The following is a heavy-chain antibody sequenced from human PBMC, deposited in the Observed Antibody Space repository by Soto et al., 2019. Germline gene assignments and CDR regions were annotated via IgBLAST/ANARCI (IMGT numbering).Heavy chain of an antibody. CDR1: GFNVMSYW. CDR2: IKEDGSEI. J-gene: IGHJ4*02. D-gene: IGHD3-16*01. CDR3: ARDIGFDYVN. V-gene: IGHV3-7*01. Sequence: LRLSCGVSGFNVMSYWMSWVRQAPGKGLEWVASIKEDGSEIYYLQSVRGRFTISRDSAGNALHLAMNYLSAEDTAVYFCARDIGFDYVNWGQGTLVTVSS.